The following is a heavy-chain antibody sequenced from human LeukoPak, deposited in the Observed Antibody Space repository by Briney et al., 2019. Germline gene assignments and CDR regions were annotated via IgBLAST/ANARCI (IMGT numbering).Heavy chain of an antibody. CDR1: GGSLSSYY. CDR2: IYTSGST. Sequence: SETLSLTRTDSGGSLSSYYWSWIRQPAGKGLEGIGRIYTSGSTNYNPPLNSRVTMSVDASKDQFSLKLSSVTAADTAVYYCARVRGEGGSGSSNYYYYYMDVWGKGTTVTISS. D-gene: IGHD3-10*01. CDR3: ARVRGEGGSGSSNYYYYYMDV. J-gene: IGHJ6*03. V-gene: IGHV4-4*07.